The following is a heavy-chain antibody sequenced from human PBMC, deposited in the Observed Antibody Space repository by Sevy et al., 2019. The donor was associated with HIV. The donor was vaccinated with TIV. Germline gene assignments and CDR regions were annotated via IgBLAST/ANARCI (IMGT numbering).Heavy chain of an antibody. Sequence: SETLSLTCTVSGESVTSASYYWSWLRHQPGKGLEWIGYISNSGSTVHNPSLGSRITISIDTSNSQLFLKLSSTTAADTATYYCAGGFLERLFHGNKNSHHYGMDVWGRGTTVTVSS. V-gene: IGHV4-31*03. D-gene: IGHD3-3*01. J-gene: IGHJ6*04. CDR3: AGGFLERLFHGNKNSHHYGMDV. CDR1: GESVTSASYY. CDR2: ISNSGST.